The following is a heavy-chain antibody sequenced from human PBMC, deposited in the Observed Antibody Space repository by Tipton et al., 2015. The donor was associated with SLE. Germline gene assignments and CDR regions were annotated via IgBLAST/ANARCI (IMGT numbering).Heavy chain of an antibody. CDR3: AKGVVMIASRDWLES. CDR2: ISGGGETT. CDR1: GFTFGHYA. J-gene: IGHJ5*01. V-gene: IGHV3-23*01. D-gene: IGHD2-21*01. Sequence: SLRLSCAAYGFTFGHYAMTWVRQAPGKGLEWVSSISGGGETTYYAQSVKGRFTLSRDNSLDTVSLQMNSLRAEDTAIYYCAKGVVMIASRDWLESWGQGTLVTVSS.